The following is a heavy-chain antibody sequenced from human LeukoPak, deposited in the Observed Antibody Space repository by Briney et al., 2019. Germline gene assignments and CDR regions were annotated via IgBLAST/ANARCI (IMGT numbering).Heavy chain of an antibody. Sequence: GGSLRLSCAASGFTFSSYSMNWVRQAPGKGLEWVSYISSSSSTIYYADPVKGPFTISRHNANNPLYLQMNSLRAEDTAVYYCARSDPLGALDYWGQGTLVTVSS. V-gene: IGHV3-48*04. CDR1: GFTFSSYS. CDR2: ISSSSSTI. CDR3: ARSDPLGALDY. J-gene: IGHJ4*02. D-gene: IGHD1-26*01.